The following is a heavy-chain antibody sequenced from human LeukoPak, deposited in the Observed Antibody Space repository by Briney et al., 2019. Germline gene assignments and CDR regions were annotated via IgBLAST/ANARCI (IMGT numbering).Heavy chain of an antibody. Sequence: PAGSLRLSCAASGFTFSTYAITWFRQAPAKGLEWVSLISRGDDVTYYADSVKGRVTISRDSSKNTLYLQMHSLRAEDTAVYYCAARPGEVAVPYDYWGQGTLVTVSS. CDR2: ISRGDDVT. CDR3: AARPGEVAVPYDY. D-gene: IGHD2-15*01. CDR1: GFTFSTYA. J-gene: IGHJ4*02. V-gene: IGHV3-23*01.